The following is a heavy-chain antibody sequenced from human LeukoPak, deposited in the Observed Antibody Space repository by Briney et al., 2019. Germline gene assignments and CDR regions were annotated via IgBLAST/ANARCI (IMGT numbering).Heavy chain of an antibody. CDR3: AREDRYSGYVDY. Sequence: PSETLSLTCTVSGYSISSGYYWGWIRQPPGKGLEWIGSIYHSGSTYYNPSLKSRVTISVDTSKNQFSLKLSSVTAADTAVYYCAREDRYSGYVDYWGQGTLVTVSS. V-gene: IGHV4-38-2*02. CDR1: GYSISSGYY. D-gene: IGHD5-12*01. J-gene: IGHJ4*02. CDR2: IYHSGST.